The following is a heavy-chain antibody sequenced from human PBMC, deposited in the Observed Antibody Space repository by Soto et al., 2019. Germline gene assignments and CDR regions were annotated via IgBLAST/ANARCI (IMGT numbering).Heavy chain of an antibody. J-gene: IGHJ4*02. D-gene: IGHD6-13*01. CDR2: IRSKAYGGTT. CDR3: TREGYSPSFDY. CDR1: GFTFGDYA. V-gene: IGHV3-49*03. Sequence: GGSLRLSCTASGFTFGDYAMSWFRQAPGKGLEWVGFIRSKAYGGTTEYAASVKGRFTISRDDSKSIAYLQMNSLKTEDTAVYYCTREGYSPSFDYWGQGTLVTVSS.